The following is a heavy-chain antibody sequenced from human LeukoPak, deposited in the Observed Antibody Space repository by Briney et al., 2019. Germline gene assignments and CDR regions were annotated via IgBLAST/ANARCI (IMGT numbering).Heavy chain of an antibody. Sequence: ASVKVSCKASGYTFTSYGISWVRRAPGQGLEWMGWINAYNGNTNYAQKLQGRVTMTTDTSTSTAYMELRSLRSDDTAVYYCARVITTDTYPVGATRCWFDPWGQGTLVTVSS. CDR2: INAYNGNT. CDR3: ARVITTDTYPVGATRCWFDP. J-gene: IGHJ5*02. D-gene: IGHD1-26*01. V-gene: IGHV1-18*01. CDR1: GYTFTSYG.